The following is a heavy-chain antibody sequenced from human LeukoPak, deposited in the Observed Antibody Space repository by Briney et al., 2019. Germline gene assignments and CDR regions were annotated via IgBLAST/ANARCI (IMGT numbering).Heavy chain of an antibody. D-gene: IGHD3-22*01. CDR3: AKDSVDYYDSSGCPFPDY. CDR2: ISGSGGST. J-gene: IGHJ4*02. V-gene: IGHV3-23*01. CDR1: GFTFSSYS. Sequence: PGGSLRLSCAASGFTFSSYSMSWVRQAPGKGLEWVSAISGSGGSTYYADSVKGRFTISRDNSKNTLYLQMNSLRAEDTAVYYCAKDSVDYYDSSGCPFPDYWGQGTLVTVSS.